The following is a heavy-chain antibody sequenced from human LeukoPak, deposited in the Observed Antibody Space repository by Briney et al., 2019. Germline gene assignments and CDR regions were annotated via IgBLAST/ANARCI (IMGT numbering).Heavy chain of an antibody. CDR2: INPNSGDT. CDR1: GYTFTGYY. CDR3: ARGLGWDSGTYLGA. Sequence: ASVKVSCKASGYTFTGYYMHWVRHAPGQGLERMGWINPNSGDTNYAQKFQGRVSMTRDTSISTAYMDLSGLRSDDTALYYCARGLGWDSGTYLGAWGQGTLVTVSS. V-gene: IGHV1-2*02. J-gene: IGHJ5*02. D-gene: IGHD1-26*01.